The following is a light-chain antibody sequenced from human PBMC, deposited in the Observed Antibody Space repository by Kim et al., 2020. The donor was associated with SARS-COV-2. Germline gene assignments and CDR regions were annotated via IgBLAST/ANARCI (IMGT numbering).Light chain of an antibody. CDR1: NSNIGINY. CDR3: ATWDTRLSAGV. Sequence: GHKVTISYSIDNSNIGINYVAWYQHLPGTAPKLLIYDNVKRPSGTPDRFSGSKSGTSATLDITGLQTGDEADYYCATWDTRLSAGVFGGGTKVTVL. CDR2: DNV. V-gene: IGLV1-51*01. J-gene: IGLJ3*02.